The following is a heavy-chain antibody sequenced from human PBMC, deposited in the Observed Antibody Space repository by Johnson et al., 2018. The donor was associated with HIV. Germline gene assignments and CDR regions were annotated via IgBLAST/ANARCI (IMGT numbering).Heavy chain of an antibody. CDR2: ISYDGKNK. J-gene: IGHJ3*02. V-gene: IGHV3-30*14. Sequence: QVQLVESGGGVVQPGRSLRLSCAASGFTFKTYSIHWVRQAPGKGLEWVAVISYDGKNKYYADSVKGRFSISRDNSKNTLYLQMNSLRAEDTAVYYCARGPARADAFDIWGQGTMVTVSS. D-gene: IGHD6-6*01. CDR3: ARGPARADAFDI. CDR1: GFTFKTYS.